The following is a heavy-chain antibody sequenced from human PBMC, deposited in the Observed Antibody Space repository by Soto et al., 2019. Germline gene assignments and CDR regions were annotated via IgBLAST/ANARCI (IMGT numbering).Heavy chain of an antibody. CDR2: ISYSGTT. CDR3: ARTGTQGGY. D-gene: IGHD1-1*01. Sequence: SETLSLTCTVSGGSVSSSNQYWSWIRQPPGKGLEWIGYISYSGTTNYNNSLKSRVTISVDTSKKQLSLKLSSVTTADTAVYYCARTGTQGGYWGQGTLVTVSS. V-gene: IGHV4-61*01. J-gene: IGHJ4*02. CDR1: GGSVSSSNQY.